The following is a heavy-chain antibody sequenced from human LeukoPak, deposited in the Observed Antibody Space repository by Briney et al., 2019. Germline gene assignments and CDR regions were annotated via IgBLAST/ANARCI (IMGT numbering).Heavy chain of an antibody. CDR2: SIDSGVIT. CDR1: GFTFSSYA. CDR3: AKVNGYCSGGSCYSSGSYYYYGMDV. J-gene: IGHJ6*04. V-gene: IGHV3-23*01. D-gene: IGHD2-15*01. Sequence: GGSLRLSCVAFGFTFSSYAMRWGRQAPGKGLERDPDSIDSGVITYYADSVKGRFTISRDNSKNTMYLRMNRLRAEDTALYYCAKVNGYCSGGSCYSSGSYYYYGMDVWGKGTTVTVSS.